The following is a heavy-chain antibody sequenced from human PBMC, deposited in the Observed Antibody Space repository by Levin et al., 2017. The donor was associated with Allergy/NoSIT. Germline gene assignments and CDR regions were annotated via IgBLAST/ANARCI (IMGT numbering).Heavy chain of an antibody. CDR3: ATDRRGYSGYALDY. D-gene: IGHD5-12*01. CDR1: GYTLTELS. CDR2: FDPEDGET. V-gene: IGHV1-24*01. J-gene: IGHJ4*02. Sequence: GGSLRLSCKVSGYTLTELSMHWVRQAPGKGLEWMGGFDPEDGETIYAQKFQGRVTMTEDTSTDTAYMELSSLRSEDTAVYYCATDRRGYSGYALDYWGQGTLVTVSS.